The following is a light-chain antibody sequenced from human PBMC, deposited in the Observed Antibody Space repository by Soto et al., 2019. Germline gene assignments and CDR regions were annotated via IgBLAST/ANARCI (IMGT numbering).Light chain of an antibody. Sequence: EIVMTQSPATLSVSPGERATLSCGASQSVSTNYLAWYQQKPGQAPRLLIYDASTRATGIPARLSGSGSGTEFTLTISSLESQDFGVYYCQQYYKWPLTFGGGTKVDIK. CDR1: QSVSTN. V-gene: IGKV3-15*01. CDR2: DAS. CDR3: QQYYKWPLT. J-gene: IGKJ4*01.